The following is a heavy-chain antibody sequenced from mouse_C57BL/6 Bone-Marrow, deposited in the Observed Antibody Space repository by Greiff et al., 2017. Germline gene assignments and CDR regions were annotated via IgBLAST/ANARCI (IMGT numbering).Heavy chain of an antibody. D-gene: IGHD1-1*01. J-gene: IGHJ3*01. CDR2: ISSGGDYI. V-gene: IGHV5-9-1*02. CDR3: TRGYYYGSSYLFAY. Sequence: EVQGVESGEGLVKPGGSLKLSCAASGFTFSSYAMSWVRQTPEKRLEWVAYISSGGDYIYYADTVKGRFTISRDNARNTLYLQMSSLKSEDTAMYYCTRGYYYGSSYLFAYWGQGTLVTVSA. CDR1: GFTFSSYA.